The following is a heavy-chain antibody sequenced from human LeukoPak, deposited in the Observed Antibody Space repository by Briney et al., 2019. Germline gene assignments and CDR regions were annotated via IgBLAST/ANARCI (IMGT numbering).Heavy chain of an antibody. Sequence: GGSLRLSCVVTGLTFSNYAMSWVLQAPGKGPEWVSDISGSSGVTHFADSVRGRFSISRDNSKNTLYLQMSSLRAEDTAVYYCAKGPLTEVPGTTWDYWGQGTLVTVSS. V-gene: IGHV3-23*01. CDR2: ISGSSGVT. D-gene: IGHD6-19*01. CDR3: AKGPLTEVPGTTWDY. J-gene: IGHJ4*02. CDR1: GLTFSNYA.